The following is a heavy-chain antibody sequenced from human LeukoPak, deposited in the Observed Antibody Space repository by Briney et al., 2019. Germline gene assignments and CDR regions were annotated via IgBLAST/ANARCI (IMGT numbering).Heavy chain of an antibody. D-gene: IGHD2-15*01. CDR3: ARATWDS. J-gene: IGHJ4*02. V-gene: IGHV3-30*04. CDR1: GFIFSSYG. Sequence: GGSLRLSCAASGFIFSSYGMHWVRQTPGKGLEWVAVISTTGNNKYYADSVKGRFTMSRDNSKNTMYLQMNSLRAEDTAVYYCARATWDSWGQGALVTVSS. CDR2: ISTTGNNK.